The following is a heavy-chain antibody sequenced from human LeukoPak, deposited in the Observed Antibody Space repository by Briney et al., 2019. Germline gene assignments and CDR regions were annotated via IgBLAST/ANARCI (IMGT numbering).Heavy chain of an antibody. CDR1: GGSISSYY. CDR2: IYYSGST. CDR3: ARHVVPAAPKDY. D-gene: IGHD2-2*01. V-gene: IGHV4-59*08. J-gene: IGHJ4*02. Sequence: SETLSLTWTVSGGSISSYYWSWMRQPPGKGLEWIGYIYYSGSTNYNPSLKSRVTISVDTSKNQFSLKLSSVTAADTAVYYCARHVVPAAPKDYWGQGTLVTVSS.